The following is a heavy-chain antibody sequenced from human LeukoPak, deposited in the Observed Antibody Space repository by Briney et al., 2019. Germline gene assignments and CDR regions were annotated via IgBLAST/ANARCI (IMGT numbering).Heavy chain of an antibody. CDR2: IIPIFGTA. J-gene: IGHJ4*02. CDR3: ARGGRPYYYDSSGYYALDY. Sequence: ASVKVSCKASEGTFSSYAISWVRQAPGQGLEWMGGIIPIFGTANYAQKFQGRVTITADESTSTAYMELSSLRSEDTAVYYCARGGRPYYYDSSGYYALDYWGQGTLVTVSS. D-gene: IGHD3-22*01. CDR1: EGTFSSYA. V-gene: IGHV1-69*13.